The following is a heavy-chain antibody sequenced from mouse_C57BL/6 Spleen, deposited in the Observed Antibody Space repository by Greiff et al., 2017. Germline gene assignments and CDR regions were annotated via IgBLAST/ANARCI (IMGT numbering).Heavy chain of an antibody. J-gene: IGHJ2*01. V-gene: IGHV1-22*01. CDR1: GYTFTDYN. Sequence: VQLQQSGPELVKPGASVKMSCKASGYTFTDYNMHWVKQSHGKSLEWIGYINPNNGGTSYNQKFQGKATLTVNKSSSTAYLELRSLTSEDSAVYYCANYSGSSHTHFDYWGQGTTLTVSS. CDR2: INPNNGGT. D-gene: IGHD1-1*01. CDR3: ANYSGSSHTHFDY.